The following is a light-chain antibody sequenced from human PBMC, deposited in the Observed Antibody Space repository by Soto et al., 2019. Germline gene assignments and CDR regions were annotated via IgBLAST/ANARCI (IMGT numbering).Light chain of an antibody. CDR1: QSVSSN. CDR2: GAS. V-gene: IGKV3-15*01. Sequence: EIVMTQSPATLSVSPGERATLSCRASQSVSSNLAWYHHKPVQAPRLLIYGASTRATGIPARFSGSGSGTEFNLTISSLQSEDFAVYYCQQYNNWPPGFGQGTRLEIK. J-gene: IGKJ5*01. CDR3: QQYNNWPPG.